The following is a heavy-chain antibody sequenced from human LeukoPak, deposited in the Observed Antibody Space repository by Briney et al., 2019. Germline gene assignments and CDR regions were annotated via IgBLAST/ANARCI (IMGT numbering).Heavy chain of an antibody. CDR2: IYYSGST. CDR1: GGSISSYY. J-gene: IGHJ5*02. CDR3: ARFIGSGSYYNPPNWFDP. Sequence: SETLSLTGTVSGGSISSYYWSWIRQPPGKGLEWIGYIYYSGSTNYNPSLKSRVTISVDTSKNQFSLKLSSVTAADTAVYYCARFIGSGSYYNPPNWFDPWGQGTLVTVSS. D-gene: IGHD3-10*01. V-gene: IGHV4-59*01.